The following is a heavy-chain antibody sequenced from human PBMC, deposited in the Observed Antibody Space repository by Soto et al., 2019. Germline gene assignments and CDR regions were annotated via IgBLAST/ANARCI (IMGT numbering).Heavy chain of an antibody. J-gene: IGHJ6*02. CDR1: GFVFSSYG. CDR3: AKDAANYVPKAYYYYYGLDV. CDR2: ISFDGTNE. D-gene: IGHD4-4*01. Sequence: QVQVVESGGGVVQPGRSLRLSCAASGFVFSSYGMHWVRQAPGKGLEWVAVISFDGTNEYYADSVKGRFAISRDNSKNTLHLQLIRLRAEDTAVYFCAKDAANYVPKAYYYYYGLDVWGQGTTVTVSS. V-gene: IGHV3-30*18.